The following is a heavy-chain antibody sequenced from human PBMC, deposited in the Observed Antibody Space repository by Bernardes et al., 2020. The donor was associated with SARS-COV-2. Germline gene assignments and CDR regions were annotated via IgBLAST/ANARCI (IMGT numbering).Heavy chain of an antibody. J-gene: IGHJ6*02. CDR1: GYTFTGYS. CDR3: SLPPTNYDRYAMDV. CDR2: INPNSGGT. Sequence: ASVKVSCKASGYTFTGYSIHWVRQAPGQGLEWMGWINPNSGGTNYAQRFQGRVTMTRDTSISTAYMELSRLRSDDTAVYYCSLPPTNYDRYAMDVWGQGTTVTVSS. V-gene: IGHV1-2*02. D-gene: IGHD3-22*01.